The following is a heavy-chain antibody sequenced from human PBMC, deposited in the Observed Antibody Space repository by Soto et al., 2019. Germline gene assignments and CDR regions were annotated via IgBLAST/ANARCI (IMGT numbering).Heavy chain of an antibody. Sequence: QVQLVQSGAEVKKPGSSVKVSCKASGGTFSSYAISWVRQAPGQGLEWMGGIIPIFGTANYAQKFQGRVTITAEESTTTAKMELSSLRYEDTDGYSCARGRVNYGFWSGYSDYCGMDVWGQGTTVTVSS. D-gene: IGHD3-3*01. CDR1: GGTFSSYA. V-gene: IGHV1-69*01. CDR3: ARGRVNYGFWSGYSDYCGMDV. J-gene: IGHJ6*02. CDR2: IIPIFGTA.